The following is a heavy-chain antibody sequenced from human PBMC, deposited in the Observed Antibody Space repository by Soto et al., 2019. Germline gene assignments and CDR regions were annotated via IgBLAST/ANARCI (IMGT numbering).Heavy chain of an antibody. J-gene: IGHJ4*02. V-gene: IGHV1-69*02. Sequence: SVKVSCKASGGTFSSYTISWVRQAPGQGLEWMGRIIPILGIANYAQKFQGRVTITADKSTSTAYMELSSLRSEDTAVYYCARGDCSSTSCLDYWGQGTLVTVSS. CDR3: ARGDCSSTSCLDY. CDR1: GGTFSSYT. D-gene: IGHD2-2*01. CDR2: IIPILGIA.